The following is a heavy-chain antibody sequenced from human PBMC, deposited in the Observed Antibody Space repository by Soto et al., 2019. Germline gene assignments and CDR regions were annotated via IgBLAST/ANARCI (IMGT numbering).Heavy chain of an antibody. Sequence: EVQLLESGGGLVQPGGSLRLSCAASGFTFRSYAMSWVRQAPGKALEWVSTISDSGGSTYYGDSVRGRFTISRDNSKKTLFLQMNSLRAEDTAVYYCAKVEAAAGQNYWGQGALVTVSS. V-gene: IGHV3-23*01. CDR1: GFTFRSYA. J-gene: IGHJ4*02. D-gene: IGHD6-13*01. CDR2: ISDSGGST. CDR3: AKVEAAAGQNY.